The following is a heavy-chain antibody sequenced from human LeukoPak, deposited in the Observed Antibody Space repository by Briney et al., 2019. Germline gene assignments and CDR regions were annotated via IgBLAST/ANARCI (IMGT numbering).Heavy chain of an antibody. Sequence: PGGSLRLSCAASGFTFSSYAMSWVRQAPGKGLEWVSYISSSGSTIYYADSVKGRFTVSRDNAKNSLYLQMNSLRAEDTAVYYCASSDSSGYLGAFDIWGQGTMVTVSS. CDR1: GFTFSSYA. J-gene: IGHJ3*02. CDR3: ASSDSSGYLGAFDI. V-gene: IGHV3-48*04. D-gene: IGHD3-22*01. CDR2: ISSSGSTI.